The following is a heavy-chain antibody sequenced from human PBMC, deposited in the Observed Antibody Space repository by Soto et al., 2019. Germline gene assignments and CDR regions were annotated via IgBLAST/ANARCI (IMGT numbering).Heavy chain of an antibody. V-gene: IGHV3-23*01. D-gene: IGHD3-22*01. CDR2: IRGSGGDT. CDR3: AQGHSDSYSYFDY. CDR1: GFTCSFCA. J-gene: IGHJ4*02. Sequence: EVQLLESGGGLVQPGGSLRLSCAASGFTCSFCAMNWVRQAPGKGLEWVSSIRGSGGDTYYADSVKGRFTISRDYSKNTLHLQMNSLRVEATAVYYCAQGHSDSYSYFDYWGQGTLVTVSS.